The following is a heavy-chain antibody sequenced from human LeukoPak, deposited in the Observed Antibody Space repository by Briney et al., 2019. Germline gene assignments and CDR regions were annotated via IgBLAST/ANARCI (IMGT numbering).Heavy chain of an antibody. CDR1: GFTFDDYA. J-gene: IGHJ4*02. CDR2: ISGSGGST. Sequence: GGSLRLSCAASGFTFDDYAMHWVRQAPGKGLEWVSAISGSGGSTYYADSVKGRFTISRDNSKNTLYLQMNSLRADDTAVYYCAKALTVAGGRWGQGTLVTVSS. D-gene: IGHD6-19*01. CDR3: AKALTVAGGR. V-gene: IGHV3-23*01.